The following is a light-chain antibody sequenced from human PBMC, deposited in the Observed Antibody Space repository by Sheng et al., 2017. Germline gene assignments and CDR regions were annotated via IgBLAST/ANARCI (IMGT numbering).Light chain of an antibody. Sequence: EIVLTQSPATLSLSPGEGATLSCRASHSVGTYLAWYQQKPGQAPRLLIYDVSNRARGIPARFSGGGSGTDFTLTISSLEPEDFAVYYCQQRRNWVTFGGGTKVEMK. J-gene: IGKJ4*01. V-gene: IGKV3-11*01. CDR1: HSVGTY. CDR2: DVS. CDR3: QQRRNWVT.